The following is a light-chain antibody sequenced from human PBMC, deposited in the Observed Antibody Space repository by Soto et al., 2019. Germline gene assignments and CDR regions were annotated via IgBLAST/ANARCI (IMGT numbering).Light chain of an antibody. J-gene: IGKJ2*01. Sequence: EFVLTQTPGTLSLSPGERATLSCRASQSVTSSHLAWYQQKPGQAPRLLIYGASTRATGIPDRFSGSGSDTDFSLTIRRLDPEDFAMYYCLLYFSPDRYTFGPGTKVQIK. CDR3: LLYFSPDRYT. CDR1: QSVTSSH. CDR2: GAS. V-gene: IGKV3-20*01.